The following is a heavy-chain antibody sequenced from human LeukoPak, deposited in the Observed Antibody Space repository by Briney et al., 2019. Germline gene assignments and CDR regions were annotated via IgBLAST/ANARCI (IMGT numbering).Heavy chain of an antibody. V-gene: IGHV1-69*04. CDR1: GGTFSSYA. D-gene: IGHD4-23*01. CDR3: ARETTVVTLNWFDP. CDR2: IIPILGIA. Sequence: ASVKVSCKASGGTFSSYAISWVRQAPGQGLEWMGRIIPILGIANYAQKFHGRVTITADKSTSTAYMELSSLRSEDTAVYYCARETTVVTLNWFDPWGQGTLVTVSS. J-gene: IGHJ5*02.